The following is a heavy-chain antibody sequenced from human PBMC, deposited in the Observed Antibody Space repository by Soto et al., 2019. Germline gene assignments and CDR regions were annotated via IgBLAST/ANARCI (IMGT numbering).Heavy chain of an antibody. Sequence: GGSLRLSCAASGFTFSSYAMHWVRQAPGKGLEWVAVISYDGSNKYYADSVKGRFTISRDNSKNTLYLQMNSLRAEDTAVYYCARDQGSGSYARTLNYYYYGMDVWGQGTTVTVSS. V-gene: IGHV3-30-3*01. D-gene: IGHD3-10*01. CDR2: ISYDGSNK. J-gene: IGHJ6*02. CDR3: ARDQGSGSYARTLNYYYYGMDV. CDR1: GFTFSSYA.